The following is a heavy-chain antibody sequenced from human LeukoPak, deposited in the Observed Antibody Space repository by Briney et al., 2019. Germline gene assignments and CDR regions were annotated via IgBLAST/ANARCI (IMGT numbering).Heavy chain of an antibody. J-gene: IGHJ4*02. Sequence: GGSLRLSCAASGFTFSSYSMNWVRQAPGKGLEWVSSISSGSSYIYYADSVKGRFTISRDNAKNSLYLQMNSLRAEDTAVYYCARDGSSGHSFDYWGQGTLVTVSS. D-gene: IGHD6-19*01. V-gene: IGHV3-21*01. CDR2: ISSGSSYI. CDR3: ARDGSSGHSFDY. CDR1: GFTFSSYS.